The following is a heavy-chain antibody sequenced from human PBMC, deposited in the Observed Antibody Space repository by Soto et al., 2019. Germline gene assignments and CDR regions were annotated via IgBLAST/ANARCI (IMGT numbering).Heavy chain of an antibody. Sequence: ASVEVCCKKSGYNFVGRYGRWVRQSTEQGLEWMAWINPDSGTTHYSQKFQGWVTVTRDTSINTVYMDLSRLKSDDTAAYYCAVRTIPSGALYYYYAMDVWGQRTTVTVSS. J-gene: IGHJ6*02. CDR3: AVRTIPSGALYYYYAMDV. V-gene: IGHV1-2*04. CDR2: INPDSGTT. CDR1: GYNFVGRY. D-gene: IGHD2-21*01.